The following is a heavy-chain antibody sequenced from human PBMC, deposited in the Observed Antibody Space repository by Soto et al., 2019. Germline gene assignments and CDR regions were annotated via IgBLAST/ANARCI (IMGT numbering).Heavy chain of an antibody. CDR1: GFTFSSYA. D-gene: IGHD3-10*01. Sequence: EVQLLESGGGLVQPGGSLRLSCAASGFTFSSYAMSWVRQAPGKGLEWVSAISGSGGSTYYADSVKGRFIISRDNSKNTLYLQMNSLRAEDTAVYYCAKLTLYYYGDPYYFDYWGQGTLVTVSS. V-gene: IGHV3-23*01. J-gene: IGHJ4*02. CDR3: AKLTLYYYGDPYYFDY. CDR2: ISGSGGST.